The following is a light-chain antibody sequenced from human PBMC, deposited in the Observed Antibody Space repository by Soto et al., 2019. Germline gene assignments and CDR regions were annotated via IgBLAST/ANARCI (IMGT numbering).Light chain of an antibody. CDR1: QSISLS. Sequence: DIRMTQSPSTLSAFVGDRVTITCRASQSISLSLAWYQQKPGKAPDLLISDASNLERGVPSRFGGSGSGTEFTLTISSLQPDDFATYYCQQYNSYWTFGPGTKVDIK. CDR3: QQYNSYWT. V-gene: IGKV1-5*01. J-gene: IGKJ1*01. CDR2: DAS.